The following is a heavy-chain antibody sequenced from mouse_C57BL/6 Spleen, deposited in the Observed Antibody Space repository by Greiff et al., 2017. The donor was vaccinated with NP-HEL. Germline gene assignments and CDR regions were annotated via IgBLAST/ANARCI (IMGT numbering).Heavy chain of an antibody. Sequence: EVKLVESGGGLVQPKGSLKLSCAASGFSFNTYAMNWVRQAPGKGLEWVARIRSKSNNYATYYADSVKDRFTISRDDSDSMLYLQMNNLKTADTAMYYCVRRGFAYWGQGTLVTVSA. V-gene: IGHV10-1*01. CDR3: VRRGFAY. CDR2: IRSKSNNYAT. CDR1: GFSFNTYA. J-gene: IGHJ3*01.